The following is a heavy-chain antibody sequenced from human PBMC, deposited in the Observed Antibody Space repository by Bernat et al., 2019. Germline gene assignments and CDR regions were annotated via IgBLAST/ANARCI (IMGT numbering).Heavy chain of an antibody. V-gene: IGHV4-30-2*01. CDR2: IYYSGST. Sequence: QLQLQESGSGLVKPSQTLSLTCAVSGGSISSGGYSWSWIRQPPGKGLEWIGYIYYSGSTYYNPSLKSRVTISVDRSKNQFSLKLSSVTAADTAVYYCARVFHDILTGYWYYFDYWGQGTLVTVSS. CDR3: ARVFHDILTGYWYYFDY. CDR1: GGSISSGGYS. J-gene: IGHJ4*02. D-gene: IGHD3-9*01.